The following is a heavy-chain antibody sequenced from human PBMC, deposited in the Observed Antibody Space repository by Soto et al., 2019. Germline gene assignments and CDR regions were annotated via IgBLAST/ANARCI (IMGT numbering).Heavy chain of an antibody. Sequence: GGSLRLSCVASGFTFSSYAMSWVRQAPGKGLEWVSAISGSGGGIYYADSVKGRFTISRDNSKNTLYLQMDSLRAEDAAVYYCAKDESSGWYVPEYFQHWGQGTLVTVSS. V-gene: IGHV3-23*01. CDR1: GFTFSSYA. D-gene: IGHD6-19*01. CDR2: ISGSGGGI. J-gene: IGHJ1*01. CDR3: AKDESSGWYVPEYFQH.